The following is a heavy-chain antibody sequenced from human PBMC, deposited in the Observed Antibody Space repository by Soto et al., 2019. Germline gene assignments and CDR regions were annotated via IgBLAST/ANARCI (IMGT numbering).Heavy chain of an antibody. Sequence: SETLSLTCTVSGGSISSGGYYWSWIRQHPGKGLEWIGYIYYSGSTYYNPSLKSRVTISVDTSKNQFSLKLSSVTAADTAVYYCARYPMFMIVAVNDAFEIWGQGTMVTVSS. V-gene: IGHV4-31*03. CDR1: GGSISSGGYY. D-gene: IGHD3-22*01. CDR3: ARYPMFMIVAVNDAFEI. CDR2: IYYSGST. J-gene: IGHJ3*02.